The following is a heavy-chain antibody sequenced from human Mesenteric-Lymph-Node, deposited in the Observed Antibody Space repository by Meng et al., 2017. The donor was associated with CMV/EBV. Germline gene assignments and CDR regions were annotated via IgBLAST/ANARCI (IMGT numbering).Heavy chain of an antibody. D-gene: IGHD5-12*01. CDR3: AREGYGYYFDY. J-gene: IGHJ4*02. CDR2: INTDTGNP. V-gene: IGHV7-4-1*02. CDR1: GYPFTSYA. Sequence: SCKSSGYPFTSYAMTWVRQAPGQGLEWMGWINTDTGNPTYAQGFTGRFVFSLDTSVSTAYLQISSLKAEDTAVYYCAREGYGYYFDYWGQGTLVTVSS.